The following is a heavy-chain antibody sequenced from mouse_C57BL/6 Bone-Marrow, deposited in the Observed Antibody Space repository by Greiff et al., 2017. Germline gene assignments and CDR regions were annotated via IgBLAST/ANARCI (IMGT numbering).Heavy chain of an antibody. V-gene: IGHV5-16*01. CDR3: SGVWDGDYFDY. Sequence: EVKLLESEGGLVQPGSSMKLSCTASGFTFSDYYMAWVRQVPEKGLEWVANINYDGSSTYYLDSLKSRFIISRDNAKNILYLQMSSLKSEDTATYYCSGVWDGDYFDYWGHGTTLTVSS. CDR1: GFTFSDYY. D-gene: IGHD4-1*01. J-gene: IGHJ2*01. CDR2: INYDGSST.